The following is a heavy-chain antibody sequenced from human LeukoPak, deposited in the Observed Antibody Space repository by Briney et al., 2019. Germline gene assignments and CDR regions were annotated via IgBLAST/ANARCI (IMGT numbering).Heavy chain of an antibody. CDR3: ARELDRAIDYYGMDV. Sequence: GASVKVSCKASGYTFTSSSISWVRQAPGQGLEWMGWISTNNGNTNYAQKLQGRVTMTTDTSTSTAYMEVRSLRSDDTAVYYCARELDRAIDYYGMDVWGQGTTVTVSS. D-gene: IGHD5-18*01. CDR2: ISTNNGNT. CDR1: GYTFTSSS. V-gene: IGHV1-18*01. J-gene: IGHJ6*02.